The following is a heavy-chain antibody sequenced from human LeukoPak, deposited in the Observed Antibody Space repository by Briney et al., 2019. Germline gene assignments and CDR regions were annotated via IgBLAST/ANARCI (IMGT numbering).Heavy chain of an antibody. CDR1: GFTFSSYE. V-gene: IGHV3-48*03. CDR2: IGSSGSTI. J-gene: IGHJ4*02. CDR3: ARDASYTVTNPIGFDY. D-gene: IGHD4-17*01. Sequence: GGSLRLSCAASGFTFSSYEMNWVRRAPGKGLEWVSYIGSSGSTIYYADSVKGRFTISRDNAKNSLYLQMNSLRAEDTAVYYCARDASYTVTNPIGFDYWGQGTPVTVSS.